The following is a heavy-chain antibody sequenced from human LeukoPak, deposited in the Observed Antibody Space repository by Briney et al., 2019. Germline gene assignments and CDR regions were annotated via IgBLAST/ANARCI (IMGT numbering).Heavy chain of an antibody. J-gene: IGHJ3*02. Sequence: PSETLSLTCTVSGGSISSYYWSWFRQPPGKGLEWIGYIYYGGSTNYNPSLKSRVTISVDTSKNQFSLKLSSVTAADTAVYYCARVASYSSGYDAFDIWGQGTMVTVSS. CDR1: GGSISSYY. CDR2: IYYGGST. CDR3: ARVASYSSGYDAFDI. V-gene: IGHV4-59*01. D-gene: IGHD6-19*01.